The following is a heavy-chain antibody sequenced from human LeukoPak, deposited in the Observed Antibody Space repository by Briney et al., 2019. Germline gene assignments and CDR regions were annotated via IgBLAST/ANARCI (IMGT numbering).Heavy chain of an antibody. CDR3: ARDSLYCSSTSCYYYYGMDV. V-gene: IGHV4-31*03. J-gene: IGHJ6*02. D-gene: IGHD2-2*01. Sequence: SQTVSLTCTVSGCSISSGGYYWSWIRQHPGKGLEWIGYIYYSGSTYYNPSLKSRVTISVDTSKNQFSLKLSSVTAADTAVYYCARDSLYCSSTSCYYYYGMDVWGQGTTVTVSS. CDR1: GCSISSGGYY. CDR2: IYYSGST.